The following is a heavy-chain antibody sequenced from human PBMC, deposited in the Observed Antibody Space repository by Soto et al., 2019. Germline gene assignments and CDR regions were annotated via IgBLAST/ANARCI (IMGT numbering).Heavy chain of an antibody. V-gene: IGHV3-21*01. J-gene: IGHJ4*02. CDR3: ARDPIYCSSTSCYGGRFDY. CDR1: GFTFSSYS. CDR2: ISSSSSYI. Sequence: EVQLVESGGGLVKPGGSLRLSCAASGFTFSSYSMNWVRQAPGKGLEWVSSISSSSSYIYYADSVKGRFTISRDNAKNSVYLQMNSLRAEDTAVYYCARDPIYCSSTSCYGGRFDYWGQGTLVTVSS. D-gene: IGHD2-2*01.